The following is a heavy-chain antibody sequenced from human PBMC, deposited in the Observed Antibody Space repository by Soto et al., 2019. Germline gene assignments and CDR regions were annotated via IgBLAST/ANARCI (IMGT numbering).Heavy chain of an antibody. CDR1: GFSFTSYW. D-gene: IGHD5-18*01. Sequence: LGESLKISCKGSGFSFTSYWIGWVRQMPGKGLEWMGIIYPGDSDTRYSPSFQGQVTISADKSITTAYLQWRSLRASDTAMYYCAHSGYSYEDYRGQGTLVTVSS. CDR2: IYPGDSDT. CDR3: AHSGYSYEDY. V-gene: IGHV5-51*01. J-gene: IGHJ4*02.